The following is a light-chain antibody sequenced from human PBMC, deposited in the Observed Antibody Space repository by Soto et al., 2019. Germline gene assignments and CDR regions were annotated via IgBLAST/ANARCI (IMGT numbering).Light chain of an antibody. CDR3: QQYHTTPWT. V-gene: IGKV4-1*01. Sequence: DIVMTQSPDSLAVSLGARATINCKSSQSVLYSPNNKNYLAWYQQKPGQPPKLVITWASTRESGVPDRISGSGSGTDFTRTISSLQAEDVAVYYCQQYHTTPWTFGQGTKVEIK. J-gene: IGKJ1*01. CDR2: WAS. CDR1: QSVLYSPNNKNY.